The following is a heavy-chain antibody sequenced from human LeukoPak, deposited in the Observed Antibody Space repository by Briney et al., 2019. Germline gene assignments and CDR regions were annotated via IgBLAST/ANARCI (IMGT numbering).Heavy chain of an antibody. D-gene: IGHD2-2*01. J-gene: IGHJ6*03. CDR3: ARVDIVVVPAAIMGYYYYMDV. CDR2: IYDSGTT. V-gene: IGHV4-30-4*08. CDR1: GGSISSGDYY. Sequence: PSQTLSLTCTVSGGSISSGDYYSSWLRQPPGKGLEWIGYIYDSGTTYNNPSPKTRLTISVDTSKNQFSLKLSSVTAADTAVYYCARVDIVVVPAAIMGYYYYMDVWGKGTTVTVSS.